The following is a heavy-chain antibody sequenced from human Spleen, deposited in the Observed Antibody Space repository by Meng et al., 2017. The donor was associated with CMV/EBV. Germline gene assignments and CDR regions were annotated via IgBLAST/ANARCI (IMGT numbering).Heavy chain of an antibody. V-gene: IGHV4-34*01. J-gene: IGHJ4*02. Sequence: GVYGGYFNNYYWSWIRQPPGKGLEWMGEINHAGTSNYNPSLKSRVTISVDTSKNHFSLKLSSVTAADTAVYYCTRIPTYGDYDPIDYWGRGTLVTVSS. CDR3: TRIPTYGDYDPIDY. CDR1: GGYFNNYY. D-gene: IGHD4-17*01. CDR2: INHAGTS.